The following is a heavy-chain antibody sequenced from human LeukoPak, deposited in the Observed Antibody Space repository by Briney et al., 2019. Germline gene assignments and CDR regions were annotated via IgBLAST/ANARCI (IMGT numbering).Heavy chain of an antibody. Sequence: GGSLTLSWPAYGFSFGSYGMHWVRQAPGKGLEWVEVIWYDGGNDYYADSVRGRFTISRDNSKNTLYLQMNSLRAEDTAVYYCARVVAPGGNSQIDVSYCYGMDVWGQGTTVTVSS. J-gene: IGHJ6*02. CDR1: GFSFGSYG. CDR3: ARVVAPGGNSQIDVSYCYGMDV. V-gene: IGHV3-33*01. CDR2: IWYDGGND. D-gene: IGHD4-23*01.